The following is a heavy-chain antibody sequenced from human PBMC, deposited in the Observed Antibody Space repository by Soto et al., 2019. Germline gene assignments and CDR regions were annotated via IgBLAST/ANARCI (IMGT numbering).Heavy chain of an antibody. D-gene: IGHD6-13*01. Sequence: SETLSLTCTVSGASVSSGSYYWSWIRQPPGKGLEWIGYIYYSESTNYNPSLKSRVSISVDTTKNQVSLKLSSVTAADTAVYSCGRLTDQYSSSWTFDYWGQGTLVTVSS. CDR1: GASVSSGSYY. J-gene: IGHJ4*02. V-gene: IGHV4-61*01. CDR3: GRLTDQYSSSWTFDY. CDR2: IYYSEST.